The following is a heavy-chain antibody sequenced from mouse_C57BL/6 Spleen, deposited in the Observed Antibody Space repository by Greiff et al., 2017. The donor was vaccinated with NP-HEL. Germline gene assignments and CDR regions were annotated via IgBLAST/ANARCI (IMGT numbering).Heavy chain of an antibody. J-gene: IGHJ2*01. CDR2: IYPNYGTT. CDR1: GYSFTDYN. CDR3: ARWDYGSSLFDY. Sequence: EVKLVESGPELVKPGASVKISCKASGYSFTDYNMNWVKQSTGTSLEWIGVIYPNYGTTSYNQKFKGKATLTVDQSSSTAYMQLNSLTSEDSAVYYCARWDYGSSLFDYWGQGTTLTVSS. V-gene: IGHV1-39*01. D-gene: IGHD1-1*01.